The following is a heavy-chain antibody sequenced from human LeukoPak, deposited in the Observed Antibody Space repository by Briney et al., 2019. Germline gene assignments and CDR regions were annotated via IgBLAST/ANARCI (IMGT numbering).Heavy chain of an antibody. Sequence: SVKVSCKASGGTLGSFVISWVRQAPGQGLEWMGRIIPILNIVNYAQEFQGRVTITADKSTSTAYMELSSLRSDDTSVYYCARGPLKTIRETGYSRTWFVYWGQGTLVTVSS. J-gene: IGHJ5*01. V-gene: IGHV1-69*04. CDR1: GGTLGSFV. D-gene: IGHD1-26*01. CDR3: ARGPLKTIRETGYSRTWFVY. CDR2: IIPILNIV.